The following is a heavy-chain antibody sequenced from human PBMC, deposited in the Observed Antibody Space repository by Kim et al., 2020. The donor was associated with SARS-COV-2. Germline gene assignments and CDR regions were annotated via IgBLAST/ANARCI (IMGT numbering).Heavy chain of an antibody. CDR3: AKGWGFDN. V-gene: IGHV3-7*01. CDR1: GFTFSTHY. D-gene: IGHD3-16*01. J-gene: IGHJ4*02. Sequence: PGGSLRLSCEASGFTFSTHYMSWVRQAPGKGLEWVANIKEDASDESYADTVKGRFTISRDNARNSLYLQMNNLRVEDTAVYYCAKGWGFDNWGQGTLVTV. CDR2: IKEDASDE.